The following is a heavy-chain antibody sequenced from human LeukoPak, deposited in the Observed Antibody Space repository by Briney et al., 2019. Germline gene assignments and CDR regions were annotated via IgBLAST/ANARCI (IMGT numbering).Heavy chain of an antibody. CDR1: GGTFSGYY. CDR2: SNDSGGT. CDR3: ARGQDWFDP. J-gene: IGHJ5*02. Sequence: SETLSLTCAVYGGTFSGYYWSWIRQPPGKRLEWVGESNDSGGTNYNPSLKSRVTISVDTSKNQFSLKLSSVTAADTAVYYCARGQDWFDPWGQGTLVTVSS. D-gene: IGHD2-15*01. V-gene: IGHV4-34*01.